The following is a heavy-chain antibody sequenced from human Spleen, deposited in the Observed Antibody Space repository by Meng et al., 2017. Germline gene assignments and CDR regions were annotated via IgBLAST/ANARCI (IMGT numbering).Heavy chain of an antibody. J-gene: IGHJ5*02. Sequence: QVRLQQWGAGLLKPLETLAPTCAVYGGSFSGYYWSWIRQPPGKGLEWIGEINHSGSTNYNPSLESLVTISLDTSKNQFSLKLRSVTAADTAFYYCAGRKDLGNWFDPWGQGTLVTVSS. V-gene: IGHV4-34*01. CDR2: INHSGST. D-gene: IGHD3-16*01. CDR3: AGRKDLGNWFDP. CDR1: GGSFSGYY.